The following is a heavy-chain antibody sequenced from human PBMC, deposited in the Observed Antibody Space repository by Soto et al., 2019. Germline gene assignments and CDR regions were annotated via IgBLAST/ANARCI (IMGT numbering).Heavy chain of an antibody. D-gene: IGHD3-22*01. Sequence: QVQLVQSGAEVKKPGSSVKVSCKASGGTFSSYAISWVRQAPGQGLEWMGGIIPIFGTANYAQKFKGRVTITADESTSTAYMELSSLRSEDTAVYYCARVVVITTSFVYYYYGMDVWGQGTTVTVSS. CDR3: ARVVVITTSFVYYYYGMDV. J-gene: IGHJ6*02. CDR2: IIPIFGTA. V-gene: IGHV1-69*01. CDR1: GGTFSSYA.